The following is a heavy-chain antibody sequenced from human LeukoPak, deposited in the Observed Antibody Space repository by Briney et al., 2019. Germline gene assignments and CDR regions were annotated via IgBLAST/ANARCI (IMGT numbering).Heavy chain of an antibody. CDR2: ISYSGST. D-gene: IGHD3-16*01. Sequence: SETLSLTCTVSGGSISSYYWSWIRQPPGKGLEWIGYISYSGSTNYNPSLKSRVTISVDTSKNQFSLKLSSVTAADTAVYYCARDKVWAFDIWGQGTMVTVSS. CDR1: GGSISSYY. V-gene: IGHV4-59*01. CDR3: ARDKVWAFDI. J-gene: IGHJ3*02.